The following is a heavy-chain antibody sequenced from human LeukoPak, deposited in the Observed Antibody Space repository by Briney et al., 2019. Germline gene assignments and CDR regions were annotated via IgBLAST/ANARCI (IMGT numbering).Heavy chain of an antibody. CDR3: ARDGPAQMVDFDY. V-gene: IGHV1-2*02. CDR2: IYPNNGAT. CDR1: GYTFSGTGWY. D-gene: IGHD3-10*01. J-gene: IGHJ4*02. Sequence: ASVKVSCKASGYTFSGTGWYLYWLRQAPGQGLECMGWIYPNNGATGCAQKFQGRVAMTRDTSISTAYMELSRLRPDDTAVYYCARDGPAQMVDFDYWGQGTLVTVSS.